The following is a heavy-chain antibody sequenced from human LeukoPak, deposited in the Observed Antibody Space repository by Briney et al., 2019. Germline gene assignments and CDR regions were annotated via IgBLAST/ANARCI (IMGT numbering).Heavy chain of an antibody. CDR2: VNPNSGAT. J-gene: IGHJ5*01. V-gene: IGHV1-2*02. CDR1: GYAFTGYS. CDR3: ARGGAAADDILNWFDS. Sequence: ASVKVSCKASGYAFTGYSMHWVRQAPGQGLEWMGWVNPNSGATGYAQKFQGRVTMTRDTSISAAYMDLSRLTSDDTAVYYCARGGAAADDILNWFDSWGQGTLVTVSS. D-gene: IGHD3-9*01.